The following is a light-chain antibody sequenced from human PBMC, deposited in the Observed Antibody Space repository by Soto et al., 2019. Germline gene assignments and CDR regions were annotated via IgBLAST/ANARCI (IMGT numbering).Light chain of an antibody. V-gene: IGKV3-20*01. CDR2: GAS. J-gene: IGKJ2*01. CDR1: QSVNNNY. CDR3: QQYCYSPQT. Sequence: EIVLTQSPGTLSLSPAERATLSCRASQSVNNNYLACFQQKHGQAPSLLIYGASSRAAGIPDRFSGSESWAEFTLPISRLEHEDFAVYYCQQYCYSPQTFGQGTKVEIK.